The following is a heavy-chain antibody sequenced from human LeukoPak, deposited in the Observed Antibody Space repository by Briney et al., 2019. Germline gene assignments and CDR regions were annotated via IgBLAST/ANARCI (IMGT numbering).Heavy chain of an antibody. V-gene: IGHV4-59*01. CDR2: IYYTGAT. Sequence: PSQTLSLTCSVSGGSIRSYYWSWIRQPPGKALEWIGYIYYTGATNYNPYLESRVTISIDRSKRQLSLELRSVTAADTAVYYCARDRRESSKANDAFDIWGQGTMVTVSP. J-gene: IGHJ3*02. D-gene: IGHD4-11*01. CDR3: ARDRRESSKANDAFDI. CDR1: GGSIRSYY.